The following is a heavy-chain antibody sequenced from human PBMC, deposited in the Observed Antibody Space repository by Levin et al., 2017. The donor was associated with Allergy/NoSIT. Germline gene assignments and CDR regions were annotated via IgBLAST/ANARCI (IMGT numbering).Heavy chain of an antibody. Sequence: GGSLRLSCAASGFTFSSYEMNWVRQAPGKGLEWVSYISSSGSTIYYADSVKGRFTISRDNAKNSLYLQMNSLRAEDTAVYYCAREWQERTNYYYYGMDVWGQGTTVTVSS. CDR1: GFTFSSYE. J-gene: IGHJ6*02. V-gene: IGHV3-48*03. CDR3: AREWQERTNYYYYGMDV. CDR2: ISSSGSTI. D-gene: IGHD1-1*01.